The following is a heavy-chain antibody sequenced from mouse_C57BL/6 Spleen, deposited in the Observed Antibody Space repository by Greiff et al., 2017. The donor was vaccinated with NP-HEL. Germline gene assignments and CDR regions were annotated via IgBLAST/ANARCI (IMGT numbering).Heavy chain of an antibody. D-gene: IGHD1-1*01. CDR3: ARGYGSSYGYYAMDY. CDR1: GYSITSDY. J-gene: IGHJ4*01. CDR2: ISYSGST. Sequence: DVQLVESGPGLAKPSQTLSLTCSVTGYSITSDYWNWIRKFPGNKLEYMGYISYSGSTYYNPSLKSRISITRDTSKNQYYLQLNSVTTEDTATYYCARGYGSSYGYYAMDYWGQGTSVTVSS. V-gene: IGHV3-8*01.